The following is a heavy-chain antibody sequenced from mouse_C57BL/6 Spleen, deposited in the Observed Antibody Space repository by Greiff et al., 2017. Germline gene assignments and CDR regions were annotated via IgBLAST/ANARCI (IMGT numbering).Heavy chain of an antibody. V-gene: IGHV1-82*01. CDR1: GYAFSSSW. CDR2: IYPGDGDT. J-gene: IGHJ4*01. D-gene: IGHD4-1*01. Sequence: VQGVESGPELVKPGASVKISCKASGYAFSSSWMNWVKQRPGKGLEWIGRIYPGDGDTNYNGKFKGKATLTADKSSSTAYMQLSSLTSEDSAVYFCARGWDEDAMDYWGQGTSVTVSS. CDR3: ARGWDEDAMDY.